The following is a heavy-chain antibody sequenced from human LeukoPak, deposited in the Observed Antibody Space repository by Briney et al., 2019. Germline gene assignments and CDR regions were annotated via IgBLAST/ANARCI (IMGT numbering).Heavy chain of an antibody. CDR3: AREEVAPAAMGYYYYYGMDV. CDR1: GGSISGDGYY. Sequence: SQTLSLTCTVSGGSISGDGYYWSWIRQHPGKDLVWIGYHYYSGSTYYNPYLKSRVTISVDTSKSQFSLKLRSVTAADTAVYYCAREEVAPAAMGYYYYYGMDVWGKGTTVTVPS. D-gene: IGHD2-2*01. V-gene: IGHV4-31*03. J-gene: IGHJ6*04. CDR2: HYYSGST.